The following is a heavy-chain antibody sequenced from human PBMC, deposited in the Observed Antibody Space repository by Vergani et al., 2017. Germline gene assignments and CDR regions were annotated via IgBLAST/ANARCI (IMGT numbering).Heavy chain of an antibody. CDR2: INPSGGST. V-gene: IGHV1-46*01. CDR1: GYTFTSYY. J-gene: IGHJ3*02. Sequence: QVQLVQSGAEVKKPGASVKVSCKASGYTFTSYYMHWVRQAPGQGLEWMGIINPSGGSTSCAQKFQGRVTMTRDTSTSTVYMELSSLRSEDTAVYYCARDLRSYGSGSYPGKDAFDIWGQGTMVTVSS. CDR3: ARDLRSYGSGSYPGKDAFDI. D-gene: IGHD3-10*01.